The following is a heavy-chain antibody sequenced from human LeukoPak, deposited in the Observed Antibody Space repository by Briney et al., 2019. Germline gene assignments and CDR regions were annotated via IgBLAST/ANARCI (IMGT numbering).Heavy chain of an antibody. Sequence: GASVKVSCKASGYTFTSYDINWVRQATGQGLEWMGWMNPNSGNTGYAQKFQGRVTITRNTSISTAYMELSSLRSEDTAVYYCARGWGVLRYFDWLPMGDYYYYYMDVWGKGTTVTVSS. CDR3: ARGWGVLRYFDWLPMGDYYYYYMDV. V-gene: IGHV1-8*03. CDR2: MNPNSGNT. CDR1: GYTFTSYD. J-gene: IGHJ6*03. D-gene: IGHD3-9*01.